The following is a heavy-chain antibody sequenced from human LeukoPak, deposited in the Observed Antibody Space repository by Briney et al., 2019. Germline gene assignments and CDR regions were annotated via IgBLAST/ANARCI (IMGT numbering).Heavy chain of an antibody. CDR1: GYSILSGYY. D-gene: IGHD1-26*01. V-gene: IGHV4-38-2*02. CDR3: ARDGRFPPEVLPRYFDY. CDR2: IYRSGST. J-gene: IGHJ4*02. Sequence: PSETLSLTCTVSGYSILSGYYWGWIRQPPGKGLEWIGTIYRSGSTYYIPSLKSRVTISVDTSKNQFSLNLSSVTAADTAVYYCARDGRFPPEVLPRYFDYWGQGTLVTVSS.